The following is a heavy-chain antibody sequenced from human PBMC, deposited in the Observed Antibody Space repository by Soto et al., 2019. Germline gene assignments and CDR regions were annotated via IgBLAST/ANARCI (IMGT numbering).Heavy chain of an antibody. CDR1: GFIFSNFW. V-gene: IGHV3-7*01. CDR3: TVLSIAAVVDF. CDR2: INQDGSEK. J-gene: IGHJ4*02. D-gene: IGHD6-25*01. Sequence: EEQLVESGGGLVQPGGSLRLSCAASGFIFSNFWIDWVRQAPGKGLEWVAKINQDGSEKYYVDSVKGRFTISRDNAKNSLYLQMNSLRAEATVVYCCTVLSIAAVVDFWGQGTLITVSS.